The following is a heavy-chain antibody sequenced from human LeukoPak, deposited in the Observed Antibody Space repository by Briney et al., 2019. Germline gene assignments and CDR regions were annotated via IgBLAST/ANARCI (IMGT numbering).Heavy chain of an antibody. CDR2: ISSSSSYI. V-gene: IGHV3-21*01. Sequence: GGSLRLSCAASGFTFSSYSMTWVPQAPGKGLEWVSSISSSSSYIYYADSVKGRFTISRDNAKNSLYLQMNSLRAEDTAVYYCASRVVGATTSPWPAGYWGQGTLVTVSP. CDR1: GFTFSSYS. D-gene: IGHD1-26*01. CDR3: ASRVVGATTSPWPAGY. J-gene: IGHJ4*02.